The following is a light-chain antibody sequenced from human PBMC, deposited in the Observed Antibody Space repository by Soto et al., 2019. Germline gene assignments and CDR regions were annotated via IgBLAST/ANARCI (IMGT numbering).Light chain of an antibody. CDR2: EGS. V-gene: IGLV2-23*01. J-gene: IGLJ3*02. Sequence: QSVLTQPASVSGSPGQSITISCTGTSSDVGTYNLVSWYQQHPGKAPKLMIYEGSKRPSGDSNRFSGSKSGNTASLTISGLQAEDEADYYCCSYAGSSTFVLFGGGTQLTVL. CDR1: SSDVGTYNL. CDR3: CSYAGSSTFVL.